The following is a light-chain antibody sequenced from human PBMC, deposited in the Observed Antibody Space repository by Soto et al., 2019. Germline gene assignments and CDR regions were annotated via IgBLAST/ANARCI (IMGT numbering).Light chain of an antibody. J-gene: IGKJ1*01. V-gene: IGKV3-15*01. CDR1: QSVSNN. Sequence: EIVLTQSPGTLSLSPGERATLSCRASQSVSNNYLAWYQQKPGQAPRLLIYGASTRATGIPARFSGSGSGTEFTLTISSLQSEDCAVYYCQQYKNWPRTFGQGTKVDIK. CDR2: GAS. CDR3: QQYKNWPRT.